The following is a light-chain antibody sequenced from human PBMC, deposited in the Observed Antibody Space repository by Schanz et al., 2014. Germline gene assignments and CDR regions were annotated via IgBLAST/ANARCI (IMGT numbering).Light chain of an antibody. V-gene: IGLV4-69*01. J-gene: IGLJ3*02. Sequence: QLVLTQSPSASASLGASVKLTCTLSSGHSTYAIAWHQQQPEKGPRYLMKVISDGSHSKGDGIPDRFSGSSSGPERYLTISSLQSEDEADYYCQTWGTGFQVFGGGTKLTVL. CDR1: SGHSTYA. CDR2: VISDGSH. CDR3: QTWGTGFQV.